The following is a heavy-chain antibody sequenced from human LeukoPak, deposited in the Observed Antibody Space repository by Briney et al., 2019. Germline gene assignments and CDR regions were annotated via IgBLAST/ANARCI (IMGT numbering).Heavy chain of an antibody. CDR2: ISLSGQT. CDR3: SRESGAFCPFGY. CDR1: GGSIRSTNW. D-gene: IGHD1-26*01. V-gene: IGHV4/OR15-8*02. Sequence: SETLSLTCGVSGGSIRSTNWWSWVRQPPGQGLEWIGEISLSGQTNYSPPLNGRVTMSLDESRTQLSLTLTSVPPADTAIFYFSRESGAFCPFGYWGQGTLV. J-gene: IGHJ4*02.